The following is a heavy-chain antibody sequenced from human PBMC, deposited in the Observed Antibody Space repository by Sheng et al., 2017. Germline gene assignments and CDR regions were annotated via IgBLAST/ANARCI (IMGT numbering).Heavy chain of an antibody. D-gene: IGHD3-3*02. V-gene: IGHV3-23*04. Sequence: EVQLVESGGGLVQPGKSLRLSCAASEFTFSNYDISWVRQAPGKGLEWVSAIDGSGGRTDYADSVKGRFTISRDNSKNTLFLQMNSLRVEDTAIYYCATHFWSGSPDYFDNWGQGTLVTVSS. CDR3: ATHFWSGSPDYFDN. J-gene: IGHJ4*02. CDR2: IDGSGGRT. CDR1: EFTFSNYD.